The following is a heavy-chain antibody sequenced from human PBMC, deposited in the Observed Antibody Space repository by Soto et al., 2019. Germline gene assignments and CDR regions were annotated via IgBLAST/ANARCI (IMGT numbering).Heavy chain of an antibody. D-gene: IGHD3-3*01. Sequence: SETLSLTCTVSGGSISSYYWSWIRQPPGKGLEWIGYIYYSGSTNYNPSLKSRVTISVDTSKNQFSLKLSSVTAADTAVYYCAGGIVTYYDFWSGYSTNWFDPWGQGTLVTVSS. CDR3: AGGIVTYYDFWSGYSTNWFDP. CDR2: IYYSGST. J-gene: IGHJ5*02. CDR1: GGSISSYY. V-gene: IGHV4-59*01.